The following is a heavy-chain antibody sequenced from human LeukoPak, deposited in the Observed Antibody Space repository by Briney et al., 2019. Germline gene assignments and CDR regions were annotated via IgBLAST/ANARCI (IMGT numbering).Heavy chain of an antibody. CDR1: GYSFTSYW. CDR2: IYPGDSDT. CDR3: AKYSNSSGIFDY. J-gene: IGHJ4*02. D-gene: IGHD6-6*01. V-gene: IGHV5-51*01. Sequence: GESLKISCKGSGYSFTSYWIGWVRQMPGYGLEWMGLIYPGDSDTRYSPSFQGQVTISADKSISTAYLQWSSLRASDTAMYFCAKYSNSSGIFDYWGQGTLVTVSS.